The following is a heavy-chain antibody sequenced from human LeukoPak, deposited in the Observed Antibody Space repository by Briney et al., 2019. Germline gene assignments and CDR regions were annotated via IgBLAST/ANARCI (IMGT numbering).Heavy chain of an antibody. CDR2: ISSSSSYI. J-gene: IGHJ4*02. D-gene: IGHD6-19*01. V-gene: IGHV3-21*01. CDR3: ARDPRPKAVAGTGDY. CDR1: GFTFSSYA. Sequence: PGGSLRLSCAVSGFTFSSYAMSWVRQAPGKGLEWVSSISSSSSYIYYADSVKGRFTISRDNAKNSLYLQMNSLRAEDTAVYYCARDPRPKAVAGTGDYWGQGTLVTVSS.